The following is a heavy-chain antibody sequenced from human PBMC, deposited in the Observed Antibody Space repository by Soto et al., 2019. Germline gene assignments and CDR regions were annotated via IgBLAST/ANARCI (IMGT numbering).Heavy chain of an antibody. CDR2: ISSSSSYI. Sequence: GGSLRLSCAASGFTFSSYSMNWVRQAPGKGLEWVSSISSSSSYIYYADSVKGRFTISRDNAKNSLYLQMNSLRAEDTALYYCAKDKGPGYSWGPDAFDIWGQGTMVTVSS. CDR1: GFTFSSYS. J-gene: IGHJ3*02. V-gene: IGHV3-21*04. CDR3: AKDKGPGYSWGPDAFDI. D-gene: IGHD1-1*01.